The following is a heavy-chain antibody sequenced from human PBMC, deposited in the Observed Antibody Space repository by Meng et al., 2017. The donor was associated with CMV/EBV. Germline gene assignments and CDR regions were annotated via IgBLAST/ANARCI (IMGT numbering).Heavy chain of an antibody. V-gene: IGHV3-9*01. CDR1: GFTFDDYA. D-gene: IGHD2-2*01. CDR2: ISWNSGSI. J-gene: IGHJ6*02. Sequence: SLKISCAASGFTFDDYAMHWVRQVPGKGLEWVSGISWNSGSIGYADSVKGRFTISRDNAKNSLYLQMNSLRAEDTALYYCAKDNVRYCSSTSCFVNGMDVWGQGTTVTVSS. CDR3: AKDNVRYCSSTSCFVNGMDV.